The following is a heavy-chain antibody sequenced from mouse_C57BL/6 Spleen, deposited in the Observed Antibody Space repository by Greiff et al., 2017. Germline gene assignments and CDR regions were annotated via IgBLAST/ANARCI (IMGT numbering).Heavy chain of an antibody. CDR2: FHPYNDDT. J-gene: IGHJ2*01. Sequence: VQLVESGAELVKPGASVKMSCKASGYTFTTYPIEWMKQNHGKSLEWIGNFHPYNDDTKYNEKFKGKATLTVEKSSSTVYLELSRLTSDDSAVYYCARGGGYYGYDGYYFDYWGQGTTLTVSS. D-gene: IGHD2-2*01. CDR1: GYTFTTYP. CDR3: ARGGGYYGYDGYYFDY. V-gene: IGHV1-47*01.